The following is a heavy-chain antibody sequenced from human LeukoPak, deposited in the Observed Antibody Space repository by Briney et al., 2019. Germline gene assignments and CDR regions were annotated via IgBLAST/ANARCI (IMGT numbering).Heavy chain of an antibody. Sequence: ASVQVSCKASGYTFTSYYMHWVRQAPGQGLEWMGIINPSGGSTSYAQKFQGRVTMTRDTSTSTVYMELSSLRSEDTAVYYCARDPNRYYDSSGYYFDYWGQGTLVTVSS. J-gene: IGHJ4*02. V-gene: IGHV1-46*01. CDR2: INPSGGST. CDR1: GYTFTSYY. D-gene: IGHD3-22*01. CDR3: ARDPNRYYDSSGYYFDY.